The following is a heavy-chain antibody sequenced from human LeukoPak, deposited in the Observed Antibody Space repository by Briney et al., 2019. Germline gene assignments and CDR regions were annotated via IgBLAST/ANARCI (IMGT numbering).Heavy chain of an antibody. V-gene: IGHV4-59*01. J-gene: IGHJ4*02. D-gene: IGHD3-16*01. CDR3: ARGGGTLDY. CDR2: IYDSGKT. Sequence: SETLSLTCTVSGDSISSYYLSWIRQPPGKGLEWIGYIYDSGKTNYNASLISRVTISVDTSKNQFSLKLTSVTPADTAVYYCARGGGTLDYWGQGTLVTVSS. CDR1: GDSISSYY.